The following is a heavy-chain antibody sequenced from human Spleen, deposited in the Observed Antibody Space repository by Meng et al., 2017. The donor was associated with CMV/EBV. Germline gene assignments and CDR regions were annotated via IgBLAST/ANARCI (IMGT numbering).Heavy chain of an antibody. CDR3: ARTGYSSSWYFPYYYYGMDV. J-gene: IGHJ6*02. V-gene: IGHV4-34*01. D-gene: IGHD6-13*01. Sequence: GSLRLSCAVYGGSFSGYYWSWIRQPPGKGLEWIGEINHSGSTNYNPSLKSRVTISVDTSKNQFSLKLSSVTAADTAVYYCARTGYSSSWYFPYYYYGMDVWGQGTTVTVSS. CDR1: GGSFSGYY. CDR2: INHSGST.